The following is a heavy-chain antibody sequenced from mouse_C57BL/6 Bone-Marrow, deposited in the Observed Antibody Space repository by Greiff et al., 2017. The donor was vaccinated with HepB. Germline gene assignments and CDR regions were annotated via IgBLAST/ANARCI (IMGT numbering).Heavy chain of an antibody. CDR3: ARSPHYYGSLYYFDY. Sequence: VQLQQSGTELVKPGASVKLSCKASGYTFTSYWMHWVKQRPGQGLEWIGNINPSNGGTNYNEKFKSKATLTVDKSSSTAYMQLSSLTSEDSAVYYCARSPHYYGSLYYFDYWGQGTTLTVSS. J-gene: IGHJ2*01. CDR1: GYTFTSYW. CDR2: INPSNGGT. V-gene: IGHV1-53*01. D-gene: IGHD1-1*01.